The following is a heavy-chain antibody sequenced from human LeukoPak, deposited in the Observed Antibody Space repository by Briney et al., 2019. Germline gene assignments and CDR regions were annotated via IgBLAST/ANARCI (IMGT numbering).Heavy chain of an antibody. CDR2: IYYSGST. D-gene: IGHD4-23*01. J-gene: IGHJ4*02. V-gene: IGHV4-30-4*01. Sequence: KPSETLSLTCTVSGGSISSGDYYWSWIRQPPGRGLEWIGYIYYSGSTYYNPSLKSRITISVDTSNNQFSLKLSSVTAADTAVYYCARDLLNEGNHLDYWGQGTLVTVPS. CDR3: ARDLLNEGNHLDY. CDR1: GGSISSGDYY.